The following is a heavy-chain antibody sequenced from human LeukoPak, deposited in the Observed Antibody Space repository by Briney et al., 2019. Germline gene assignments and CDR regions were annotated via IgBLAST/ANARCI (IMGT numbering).Heavy chain of an antibody. V-gene: IGHV3-64D*06. CDR2: ISSNGGST. CDR3: VNNLLWFGELLSAFDI. J-gene: IGHJ3*02. Sequence: GGSLRLSCSASGFTFSSYAMHWVRQAPGKGLEYVSAISSNGGSTYCADSVKGRFTISRDNSKNTLYLQMSSLRAEDTAVYYCVNNLLWFGELLSAFDIWGQGTMVTVSS. CDR1: GFTFSSYA. D-gene: IGHD3-10*01.